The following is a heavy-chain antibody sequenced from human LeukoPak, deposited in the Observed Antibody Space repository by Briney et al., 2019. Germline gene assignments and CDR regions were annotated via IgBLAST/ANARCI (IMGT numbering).Heavy chain of an antibody. D-gene: IGHD3-22*01. CDR2: INPNSGGT. CDR3: ARAAYYYDGSGYYLGD. J-gene: IGHJ4*02. Sequence: ASVKVSCKASGYTFTDYYMHWVRQAPGQGLEWMGRINPNSGGTNYAQKFQARVTMTRDTSISTAYMELSRLRSDDTALYYCARAAYYYDGSGYYLGDWGQGTLVTVSS. CDR1: GYTFTDYY. V-gene: IGHV1-2*06.